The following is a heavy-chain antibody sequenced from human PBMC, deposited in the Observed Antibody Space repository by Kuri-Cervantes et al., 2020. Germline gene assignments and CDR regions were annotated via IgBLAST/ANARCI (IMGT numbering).Heavy chain of an antibody. V-gene: IGHV3-9*01. CDR3: ARSGYSGYDFEGTYYYYYMDV. J-gene: IGHJ6*03. D-gene: IGHD5-12*01. Sequence: SLKISCAASGFSFNDYAMHWVRQAPGKGPQWVSGISWNSGGIGHADSVKGRFTISRDNAKNSLYLQMNSLRAEDTAVYYCARSGYSGYDFEGTYYYYYMDVWGKGTTVTVSS. CDR2: ISWNSGGI. CDR1: GFSFNDYA.